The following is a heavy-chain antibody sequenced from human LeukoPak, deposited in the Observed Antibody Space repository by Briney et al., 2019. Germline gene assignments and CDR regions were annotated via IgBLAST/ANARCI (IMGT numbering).Heavy chain of an antibody. V-gene: IGHV3-64*01. CDR3: ARVDS. J-gene: IGHJ4*02. Sequence: PGGSLRLSCAASGFNLSSCTMHWVRQAPGKGLEYVSAITRNGGRTYYANSVKGRFTISRDNSKNTLYLQMGSLRAEDMAVYYCARVDSWGRGTLVTVSS. CDR1: GFNLSSCT. CDR2: ITRNGGRT.